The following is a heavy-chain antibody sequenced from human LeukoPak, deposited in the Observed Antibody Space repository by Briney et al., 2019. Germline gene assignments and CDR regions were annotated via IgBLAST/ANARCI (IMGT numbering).Heavy chain of an antibody. Sequence: SVKVSCKASGGTFSSYAISWVRQAPGQGLEWMGRIIPILGIANYAQKFQGRVTITADKSTSTAYMELSSLRSEDTAVYYCARDVPSYDSSGYPWGPGAFDIWGQGTMVTVSS. V-gene: IGHV1-69*04. CDR1: GGTFSSYA. D-gene: IGHD3-22*01. CDR3: ARDVPSYDSSGYPWGPGAFDI. J-gene: IGHJ3*02. CDR2: IIPILGIA.